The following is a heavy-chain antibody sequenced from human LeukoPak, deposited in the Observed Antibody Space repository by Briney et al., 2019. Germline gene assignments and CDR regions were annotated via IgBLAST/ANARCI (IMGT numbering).Heavy chain of an antibody. Sequence: GGSLRLSCAASGFTFSSYAMHWVRQAPGKGLEWVAVISYDGSNKYYADSVKGRFTISRDNSKNTLYRQMNSLRAEDPAVYYCGRALGSEKARPWAGTGGKYYLNYWGQGTLVTVS. CDR3: GRALGSEKARPWAGTGGKYYLNY. CDR1: GFTFSSYA. D-gene: IGHD6-19*01. V-gene: IGHV3-30*04. CDR2: ISYDGSNK. J-gene: IGHJ4*02.